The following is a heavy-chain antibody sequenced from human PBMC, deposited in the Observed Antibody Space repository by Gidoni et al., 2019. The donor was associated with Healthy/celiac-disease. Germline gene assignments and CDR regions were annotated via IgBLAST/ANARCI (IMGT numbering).Heavy chain of an antibody. J-gene: IGHJ2*01. CDR3: ARAAFATVTTRLRYFDL. CDR1: GGSFSGYY. V-gene: IGHV4-34*01. CDR2: INHSGST. Sequence: QVQLQQWGAGLLKPSETLSLTCAVYGGSFSGYYCSWIRQPPGKGLEWIGEINHSGSTNYNPSLKSRVTISVDTSKNQFSLKLSSVTAADTAVYYCARAAFATVTTRLRYFDLWGRGTLVTVSS. D-gene: IGHD4-17*01.